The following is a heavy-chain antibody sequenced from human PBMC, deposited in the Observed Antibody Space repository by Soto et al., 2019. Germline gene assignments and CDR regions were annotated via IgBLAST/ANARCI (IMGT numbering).Heavy chain of an antibody. CDR1: GFTFSGRS. V-gene: IGHV3-74*01. J-gene: IGHJ6*04. CDR2: IDNAGTDS. Sequence: EVQLVESGGGLVQPGGSLRLSCAASGFTFSGRSMHWVRQAPGKGLVWVSGIDNAGTDSTYADSVKGRFTSSRDNAKKTLYLQMNSLRVEATAVYYCARGWFGPDVWGKGTTVTVSS. CDR3: ARGWFGPDV. D-gene: IGHD3-10*01.